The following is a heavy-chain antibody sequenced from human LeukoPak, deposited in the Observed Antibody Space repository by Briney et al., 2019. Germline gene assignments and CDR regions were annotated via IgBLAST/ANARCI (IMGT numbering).Heavy chain of an antibody. J-gene: IGHJ4*02. Sequence: PGGSLRLSCAASGFSFSRYDMHWVRQPPGKGLEWVAVISYDGNNIYYADSVKGRFTISRDNSKNTLYLQMNRLRTEDTAVYYCARDFYDSSGYYQVTDSWGQGTLVTVSS. CDR1: GFSFSRYD. D-gene: IGHD3-22*01. V-gene: IGHV3-30*04. CDR2: ISYDGNNI. CDR3: ARDFYDSSGYYQVTDS.